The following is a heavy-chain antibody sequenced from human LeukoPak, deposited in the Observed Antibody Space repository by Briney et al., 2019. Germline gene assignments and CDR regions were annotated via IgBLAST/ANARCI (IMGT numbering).Heavy chain of an antibody. D-gene: IGHD3-10*01. J-gene: IGHJ4*02. V-gene: IGHV4-39*07. CDR2: IYYSGST. CDR3: ARDHGSGSYIIGGFGY. CDR1: GGSISSSSYY. Sequence: ASETLSLTCTVSGGSISSSSYYWGWIRQPPGKGLEWIGSIYYSGSTYYNPSLKSRVTISVDASKNQFSLKLSSVTAADTAVYYCARDHGSGSYIIGGFGYWGQGTLVTVSS.